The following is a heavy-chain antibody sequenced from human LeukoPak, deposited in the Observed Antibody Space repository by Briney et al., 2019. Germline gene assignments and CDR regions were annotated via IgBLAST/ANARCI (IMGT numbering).Heavy chain of an antibody. CDR1: GFTFSTYA. Sequence: GGSLRLSCAGSGFTFSTYAMTWVRQTPGRGLEWVSSISSSGSYIYYADSVKGRFTVSRDNAKNSLSLQMNSLRAEDTAVYYCARGGHDGTYYLSYWGQGTLVTVSS. J-gene: IGHJ4*02. D-gene: IGHD1-26*01. CDR2: ISSSGSYI. CDR3: ARGGHDGTYYLSY. V-gene: IGHV3-21*01.